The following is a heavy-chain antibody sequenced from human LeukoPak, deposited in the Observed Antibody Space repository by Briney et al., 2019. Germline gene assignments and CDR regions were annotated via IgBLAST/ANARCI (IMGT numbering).Heavy chain of an antibody. J-gene: IGHJ4*02. Sequence: GGSLRLSCAASGFTFSSYAMSWVRQAPGKGLEWVSAISGSGGSTYYADSVKGRFTLSRDNPKNTLYLQMNSLRAEDTAVYYCAKSALNYYDSSGPDYWGQGTLVTVSS. CDR3: AKSALNYYDSSGPDY. CDR1: GFTFSSYA. CDR2: ISGSGGST. V-gene: IGHV3-23*01. D-gene: IGHD3-22*01.